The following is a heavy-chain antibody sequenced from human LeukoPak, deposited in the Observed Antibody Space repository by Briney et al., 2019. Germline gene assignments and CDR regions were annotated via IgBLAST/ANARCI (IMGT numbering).Heavy chain of an antibody. CDR3: ATDRRGSNDY. D-gene: IGHD3-10*01. V-gene: IGHV3-20*04. J-gene: IGHJ4*02. CDR2: INWNGGSI. CDR1: GFTFDNYG. Sequence: GSLRLSCAASGFTFDNYGMSWVRLAPGKGLEWVSGINWNGGSIGYAHSVKGRFTISRDNAKNSLYLQMNSLRAEDTAVYYCATDRRGSNDYWGQGTLVTVSS.